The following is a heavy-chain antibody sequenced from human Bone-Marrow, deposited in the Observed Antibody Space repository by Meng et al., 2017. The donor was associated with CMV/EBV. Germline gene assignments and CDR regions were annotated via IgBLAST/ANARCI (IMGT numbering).Heavy chain of an antibody. CDR3: AKSALGLIQSCGYYDY. D-gene: IGHD3-22*01. V-gene: IGHV3-43D*03. J-gene: IGHJ4*02. Sequence: GESLKISCAASGFTFDDYAMHWVRQAPGKGLEWVSLISWDGGSTYYADSVKGRFTISRDNSKNSLYLQMNSLRAEDTDLYYCAKSALGLIQSCGYYDYWGQGTLVTVSS. CDR2: ISWDGGST. CDR1: GFTFDDYA.